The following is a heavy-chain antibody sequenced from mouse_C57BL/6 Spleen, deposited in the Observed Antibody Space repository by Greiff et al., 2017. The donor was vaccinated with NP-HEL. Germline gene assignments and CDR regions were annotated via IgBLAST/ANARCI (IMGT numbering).Heavy chain of an antibody. V-gene: IGHV5-17*01. CDR3: ARPYYYGSSLGYFDV. CDR1: GFTFSDYG. Sequence: EVKLMESGGGLVKPGGSLKLSCAASGFTFSDYGMPWVRQAPEKGLEWVAYISSGGSTIYYAATVKGRFTISRDNAKNTLFLQMTSLRSEDTAMYYCARPYYYGSSLGYFDVWGTGTTVTVSS. D-gene: IGHD1-1*01. J-gene: IGHJ1*03. CDR2: ISSGGSTI.